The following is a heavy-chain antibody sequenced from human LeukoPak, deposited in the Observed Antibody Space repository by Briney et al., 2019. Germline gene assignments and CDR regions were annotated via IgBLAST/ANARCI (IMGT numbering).Heavy chain of an antibody. D-gene: IGHD3-10*01. Sequence: ASVKVSCKASGYTFTGYYMHWVRQAPGQGLEWMGWINPNSGGTNYAQKFQGRVTMTRDTSISTAYMELSRLRSDDTAVYYCAIFSGNYYKDYFDYWGQGTLATVSS. CDR2: INPNSGGT. CDR3: AIFSGNYYKDYFDY. V-gene: IGHV1-2*02. CDR1: GYTFTGYY. J-gene: IGHJ4*02.